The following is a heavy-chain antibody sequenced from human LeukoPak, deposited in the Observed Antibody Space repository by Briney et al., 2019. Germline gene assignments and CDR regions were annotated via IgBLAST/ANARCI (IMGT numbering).Heavy chain of an antibody. V-gene: IGHV1-2*02. CDR1: GYTFTGYY. CDR3: ARGAPITMIVVVIKVGFDY. J-gene: IGHJ4*02. Sequence: ASVKVSCKASGYTFTGYYMHWVRQASGQGLEWMGWIDPNSGGTSYAQKFQGRVTMTRDTSTSSAYMELSRLTSDDTAVYYCARGAPITMIVVVIKVGFDYWGQGTLVPVSS. CDR2: IDPNSGGT. D-gene: IGHD3-22*01.